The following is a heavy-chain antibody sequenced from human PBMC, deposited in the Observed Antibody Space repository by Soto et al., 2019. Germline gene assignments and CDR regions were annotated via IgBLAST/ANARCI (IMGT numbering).Heavy chain of an antibody. J-gene: IGHJ6*02. D-gene: IGHD4-4*01. CDR3: ARRSVTTYSGMDV. CDR2: IYYGGST. Sequence: SETLSLTCTVSGGSISSSSYYWGWIRQPPGKGLEWIGSIYYGGSTYYNPSLKSRVTISVDTSKNQFSLKLSSVTAADTAVYYCARRSVTTYSGMDVWGQGTTVTVSS. CDR1: GGSISSSSYY. V-gene: IGHV4-39*01.